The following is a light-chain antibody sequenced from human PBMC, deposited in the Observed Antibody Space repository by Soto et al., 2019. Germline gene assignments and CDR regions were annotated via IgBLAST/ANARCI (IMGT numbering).Light chain of an antibody. CDR1: QSVSSN. CDR3: QQYKNWPLT. CDR2: GTS. J-gene: IGKJ4*01. Sequence: EIVMTQSPAKLSVSPGERATLSCRARQSVSSNLAWYKQKPGQAPRLLIYGTSTRATTFPARFSGSGSGTEFTLTISSLQSEDFAVYYCQQYKNWPLTFGGGTKVEIK. V-gene: IGKV3-15*01.